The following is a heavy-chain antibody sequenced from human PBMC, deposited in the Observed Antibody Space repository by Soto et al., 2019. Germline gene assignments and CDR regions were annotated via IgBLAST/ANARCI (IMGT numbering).Heavy chain of an antibody. CDR3: ARGRVLGGAHWFVP. CDR1: GVSISSYY. CDR2: IYYSGSI. Sequence: QVQLQESGPGLVKPSETLSLTCTVSGVSISSYYWSWIRQPPGKGLEWIGYIYYSGSINYNSSLKSRVTISVDTSKNQFSLKLSSVTAADTAVYYCARGRVLGGAHWFVPWGQGTLVTVSS. V-gene: IGHV4-59*01. J-gene: IGHJ5*02. D-gene: IGHD1-26*01.